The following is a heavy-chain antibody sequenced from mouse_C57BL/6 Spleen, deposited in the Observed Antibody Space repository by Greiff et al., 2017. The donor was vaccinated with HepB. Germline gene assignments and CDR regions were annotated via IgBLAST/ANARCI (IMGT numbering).Heavy chain of an antibody. CDR3: ARPNYGRSANYFDY. V-gene: IGHV5-17*01. Sequence: EVKLVESGGGLVKPGGSLKLSCAASGFTFSDYGMHWVRQAPEKGLEWVAYISSGSSTIYYADTVKGRFTISRDNAKNTLFLQLTSLRSEDTAMYYCARPNYGRSANYFDYWGQGTTLTVSS. CDR2: ISSGSSTI. CDR1: GFTFSDYG. J-gene: IGHJ2*01. D-gene: IGHD1-1*01.